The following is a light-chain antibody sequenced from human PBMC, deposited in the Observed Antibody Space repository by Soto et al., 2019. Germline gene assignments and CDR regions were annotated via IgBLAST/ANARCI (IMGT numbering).Light chain of an antibody. Sequence: EIVLTHSPATLSLSPCERATLSSSASQSVSSNYLAWYQQKPGQAPRLLIYGASSRATGIPDRFSGSGSGTDFTLTISRLEPEDFAVYYCQQYGRSPWTFGQGTKVDIK. CDR1: QSVSSNY. CDR3: QQYGRSPWT. J-gene: IGKJ1*01. V-gene: IGKV3-20*01. CDR2: GAS.